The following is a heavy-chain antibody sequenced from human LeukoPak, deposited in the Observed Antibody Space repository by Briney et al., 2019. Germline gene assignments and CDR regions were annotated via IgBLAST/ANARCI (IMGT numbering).Heavy chain of an antibody. CDR1: GFIFSDYG. CDR2: IRFDGSNK. D-gene: IGHD1-1*01. J-gene: IGHJ4*02. Sequence: QTGGSLRLSCAASGFIFSDYGIHRVRQAPGKGLEWVAFIRFDGSNKYYADSVKGRFTISRDNSKSTVYLQMISLRDEDTAVYYCAKKGTASKPSDLDYWGQGTLVTVSS. CDR3: AKKGTASKPSDLDY. V-gene: IGHV3-30*02.